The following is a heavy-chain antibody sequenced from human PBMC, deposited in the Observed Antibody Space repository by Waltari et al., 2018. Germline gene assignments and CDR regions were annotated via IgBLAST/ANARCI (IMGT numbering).Heavy chain of an antibody. CDR2: ISSVGINT. CDR3: ARDRVPGTVLPYYFDF. D-gene: IGHD4-17*01. CDR1: GFTVSTYA. Sequence: QVQLVESGGGVVQPGRSLRLSCAASGFTVSTYAMHWVRPAPGKGLEVGAIISSVGINTYFADSVKGRFTISRDNSKNTLYLQMKSLRAEDSALYYCARDRVPGTVLPYYFDFWGQGTLVTVSS. J-gene: IGHJ4*02. V-gene: IGHV3-30-3*01.